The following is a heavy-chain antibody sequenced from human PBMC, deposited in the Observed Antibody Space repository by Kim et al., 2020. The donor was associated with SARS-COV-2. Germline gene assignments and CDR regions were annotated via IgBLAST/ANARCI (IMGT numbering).Heavy chain of an antibody. J-gene: IGHJ6*02. CDR3: ARDGFV. CDR2: IYHSGST. Sequence: SETLSLTCTVSGYSISSGYYWGWIRQPPGKGLEWIGSIYHSGSTYYNPSLKSRVTISVDTSKNQFSLKLSSVTAADTAVYYCARDGFVWGQGTTVTVSS. V-gene: IGHV4-38-2*02. D-gene: IGHD3-10*01. CDR1: GYSISSGYY.